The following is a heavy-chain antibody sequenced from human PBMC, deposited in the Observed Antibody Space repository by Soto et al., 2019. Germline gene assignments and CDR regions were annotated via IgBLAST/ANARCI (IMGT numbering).Heavy chain of an antibody. J-gene: IGHJ6*03. CDR1: GGSISSYY. CDR2: IYYSGST. V-gene: IGHV4-59*01. Sequence: PSQTLCVTXTVSGGSISSYYWSWIRQPPGKGLEWIGYIYYSGSTNYNPSLKSRVTISVDTSKNQFSLKLSSVTAADTAVYYCARLKSPIYYYMDVWGKGTTVTVSS. CDR3: ARLKSPIYYYMDV.